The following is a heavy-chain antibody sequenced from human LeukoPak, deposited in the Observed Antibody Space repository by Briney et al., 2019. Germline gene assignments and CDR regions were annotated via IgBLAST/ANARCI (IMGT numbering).Heavy chain of an antibody. CDR1: GYTFTGYY. CDR2: INPNSGGT. J-gene: IGHJ6*03. V-gene: IGHV1-2*02. Sequence: ASVKVSCKASGYTFTGYYIHWVRQAPGQGLEWMGWINPNSGGTNYVQKFQGRVTMTRDTSISTAYMELRSLRSDDTAVYYCARSYDSSGYHYYYYYMDVWGKGTTVTVSS. CDR3: ARSYDSSGYHYYYYYMDV. D-gene: IGHD3-22*01.